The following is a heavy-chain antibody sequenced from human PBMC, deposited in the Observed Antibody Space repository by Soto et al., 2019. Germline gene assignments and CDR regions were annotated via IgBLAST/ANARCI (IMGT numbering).Heavy chain of an antibody. Sequence: VQLVQSGAEVKKPGSSVKVSCKASGGTFSSYTISWVRQAPGQGLEWMGRIIPILGIANYAQKFQGRVTITADKSTSTAYMELSSLRSEDTAVYYCARDTQPYCGGDCRPFDYWGQGTLVTVSS. CDR1: GGTFSSYT. J-gene: IGHJ4*02. CDR2: IIPILGIA. CDR3: ARDTQPYCGGDCRPFDY. D-gene: IGHD2-21*02. V-gene: IGHV1-69*08.